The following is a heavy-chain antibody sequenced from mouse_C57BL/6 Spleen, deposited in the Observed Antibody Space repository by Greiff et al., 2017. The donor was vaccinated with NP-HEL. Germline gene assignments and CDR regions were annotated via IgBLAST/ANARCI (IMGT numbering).Heavy chain of an antibody. J-gene: IGHJ3*01. CDR1: GYTFTSYG. D-gene: IGHD1-1*01. Sequence: QVQLKESGAELARPGASVKLSCKASGYTFTSYGISWVKQRTGQGLEWIGEIYPRSGNTYYNEKFKGKATLTADKSSSTAYMELRSLTSEDSAVYFCARATVVEGFAYWGQGTLVTVSA. V-gene: IGHV1-81*01. CDR3: ARATVVEGFAY. CDR2: IYPRSGNT.